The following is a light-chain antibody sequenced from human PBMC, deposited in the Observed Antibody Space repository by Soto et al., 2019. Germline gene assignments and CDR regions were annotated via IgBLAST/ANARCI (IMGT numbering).Light chain of an antibody. V-gene: IGLV1-47*02. CDR1: SPYIGGNY. CDR3: AAWDNSFSGSLV. J-gene: IGLJ1*01. CDR2: NNN. Sequence: VRTAPRAACVSRGLSVTISCSGTSPYIGGNYVYWYQHLPGTSPRLLIYNNNQRPSGVPDRCCGSKSGPSASLAINGLRSEDEADYYCAAWDNSFSGSLVFGTGTKVT.